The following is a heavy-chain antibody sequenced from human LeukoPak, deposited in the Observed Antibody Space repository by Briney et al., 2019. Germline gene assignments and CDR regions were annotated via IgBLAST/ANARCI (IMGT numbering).Heavy chain of an antibody. CDR2: IYYSGST. V-gene: IGHV4-61*01. D-gene: IGHD1-26*01. Sequence: PSETLSLTCTVSGGSVSSGSYYWSWIRQPTGKGLEWIGYIYYSGSTNYNPSLKSRVTISVDTSKNQFSLKLSSVTAADTAVYYCARADSGSYHFGYWGQGTLVTVSS. CDR1: GGSVSSGSYY. J-gene: IGHJ4*02. CDR3: ARADSGSYHFGY.